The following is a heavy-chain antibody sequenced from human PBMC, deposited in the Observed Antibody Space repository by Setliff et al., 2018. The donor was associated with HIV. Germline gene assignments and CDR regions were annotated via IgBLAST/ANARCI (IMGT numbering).Heavy chain of an antibody. J-gene: IGHJ4*02. Sequence: PGGSLRLSCAASGFTFSTYWMHWVRQAPGKGLEWLAVISYNGGNTYYADSVRGRFTISRDNAKNTLYLQMTSLRAEDTAVYYCARGPQYNFWGGYLGLWGRGTLVTVSS. CDR1: GFTFSTYW. D-gene: IGHD3-3*01. CDR3: ARGPQYNFWGGYLGL. V-gene: IGHV3-30*07. CDR2: ISYNGGNT.